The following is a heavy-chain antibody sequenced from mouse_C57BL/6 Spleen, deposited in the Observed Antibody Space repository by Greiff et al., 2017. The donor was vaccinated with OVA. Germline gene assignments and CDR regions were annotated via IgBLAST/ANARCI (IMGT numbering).Heavy chain of an antibody. Sequence: VKLMESGAELVRPGTSVKVSCKASGYAFTNYLIEWVKQRPGQGLEWIGVINPGSGGTNYNEKFKGKATLTADKSSSTAYMQLSSLTSEDSAVYFCARGPVTTGYYFDYWGQGTTLTVSS. CDR2: INPGSGGT. J-gene: IGHJ2*01. CDR1: GYAFTNYL. D-gene: IGHD2-2*01. V-gene: IGHV1-54*01. CDR3: ARGPVTTGYYFDY.